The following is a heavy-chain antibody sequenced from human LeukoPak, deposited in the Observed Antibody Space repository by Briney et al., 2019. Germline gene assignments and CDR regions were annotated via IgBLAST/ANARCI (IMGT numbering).Heavy chain of an antibody. Sequence: GGSLRVSCVDSGFTFSSYEMNGVRQAPGRGVEWGFYISSSGSTIYYADSVWGRFTISRENAKNTRYLHMNSLRAEDTAVYYYAREPEEYSSGWRPYYYDYGGQGTLVTVSS. CDR1: GFTFSSYE. V-gene: IGHV3-48*03. D-gene: IGHD6-19*01. CDR2: ISSSGSTI. J-gene: IGHJ4*02. CDR3: AREPEEYSSGWRPYYYDY.